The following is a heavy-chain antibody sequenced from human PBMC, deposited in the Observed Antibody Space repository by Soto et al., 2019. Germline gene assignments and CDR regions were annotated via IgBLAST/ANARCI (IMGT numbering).Heavy chain of an antibody. J-gene: IGHJ4*02. CDR1: GGSISSDY. CDR2: IYYSGGT. Sequence: SETLSLTCTVSGGSISSDYWSWIRQPPGKGLEWIGYIYYSGGTNYNPSLKSRVTISVDTSKNQFSLKLSSVTAADTAVYYCARTEWLQAFDYWGQGTLVTVSS. V-gene: IGHV4-59*01. CDR3: ARTEWLQAFDY. D-gene: IGHD5-12*01.